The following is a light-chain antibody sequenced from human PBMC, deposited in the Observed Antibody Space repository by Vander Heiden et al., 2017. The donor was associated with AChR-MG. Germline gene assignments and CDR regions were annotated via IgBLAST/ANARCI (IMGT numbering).Light chain of an antibody. CDR1: SSNIGSNT. V-gene: IGLV1-44*01. J-gene: IGLJ2*01. Sequence: QSVLTHPHSSSGTPGQRVTIPCSGSSSNIGSNTVNWYRHIPETAPKLLIYSNKKRPSGVPDRFSDSRSGTSASLAISGLQSEDEADYYCAAWDDSLNGVVFGGGTKLTVL. CDR3: AAWDDSLNGVV. CDR2: SNK.